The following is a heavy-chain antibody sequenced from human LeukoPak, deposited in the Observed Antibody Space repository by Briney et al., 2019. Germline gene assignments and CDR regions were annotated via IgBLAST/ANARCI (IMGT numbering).Heavy chain of an antibody. V-gene: IGHV4-61*05. CDR3: ARGPYSSSLYFDY. D-gene: IGHD6-6*01. CDR1: GGSISSSSYY. CDR2: IYYSGST. J-gene: IGHJ4*02. Sequence: SETLSLTCTVSGGSISSSSYYWGWIRQPPGKGLEWIGYIYYSGSTNYNPSLKSRVTISVDTSKNQFSLKLSSVTAADTAVYYCARGPYSSSLYFDYWGQGTLVTVSS.